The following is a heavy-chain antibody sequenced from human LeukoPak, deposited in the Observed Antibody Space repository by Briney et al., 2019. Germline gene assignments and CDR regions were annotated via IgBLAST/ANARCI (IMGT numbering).Heavy chain of an antibody. D-gene: IGHD2-2*01. Sequence: SETLSLTCTVSGGSISSYYWSWIRQPPGEGLEWIGYIYYSGSTNYNPSLKSRVTISVDTSKNQFSLKLSSVTAADTAVYYCARHSTLTYYYYGMDVWGQGTTVTVSS. V-gene: IGHV4-59*08. CDR3: ARHSTLTYYYYGMDV. J-gene: IGHJ6*02. CDR1: GGSISSYY. CDR2: IYYSGST.